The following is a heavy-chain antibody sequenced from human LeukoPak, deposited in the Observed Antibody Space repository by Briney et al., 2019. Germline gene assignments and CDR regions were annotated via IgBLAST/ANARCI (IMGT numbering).Heavy chain of an antibody. CDR1: GGTFSSYA. V-gene: IGHV1-69*05. D-gene: IGHD4-17*01. CDR2: IIPIFGTA. J-gene: IGHJ5*02. Sequence: GSSVKVSCKASGGTFSSYAISWVRQAPGQGLEWMGGIIPIFGTANYAQKFQGRVTITTDESTSTAYMELSSLRSEDTAVYYCARDPRSYGDSYNWFDPWGQGTLVTVSS. CDR3: ARDPRSYGDSYNWFDP.